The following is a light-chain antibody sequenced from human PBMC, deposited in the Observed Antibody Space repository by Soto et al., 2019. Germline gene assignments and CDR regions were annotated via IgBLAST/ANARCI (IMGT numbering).Light chain of an antibody. CDR1: QSISSW. J-gene: IGKJ2*01. CDR3: QQYNSYQYT. V-gene: IGKV1-5*01. CDR2: DAS. Sequence: DIQMTQSPSTLSASVGDMVTITCRASQSISSWLAWYQQKPGKAPKLLIYDASSLESGVPSRFSGSGSGTEFTLTISSLQPDDFATYYCQQYNSYQYTFGQGTKLEIK.